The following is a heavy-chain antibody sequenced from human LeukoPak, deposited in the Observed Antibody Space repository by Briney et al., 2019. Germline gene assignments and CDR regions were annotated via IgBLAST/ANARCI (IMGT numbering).Heavy chain of an antibody. J-gene: IGHJ4*02. CDR2: IYYSGTT. CDR1: GGSISSYY. CDR3: ARGEVADY. V-gene: IGHV4-59*01. Sequence: AETLSLTCTVSGGSISSYYWSWIWQPPGKGLEWIGYIYYSGTTNYNPSLKSRVTISVDTSKNQFSLKLTSVTAADTAVYYCARGEVADYWGQGTLVTVSS.